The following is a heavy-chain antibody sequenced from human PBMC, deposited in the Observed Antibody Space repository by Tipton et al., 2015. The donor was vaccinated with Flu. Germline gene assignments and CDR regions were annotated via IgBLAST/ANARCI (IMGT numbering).Heavy chain of an antibody. Sequence: SLRLSCAASGFTFSDHYMDWVRQAPGKGLEWVGRTRNKANSYTTEYAASVKGRFTISRDDSKNSLYLQMNSLKTEDTAVYYCARASCGSYCSDYWGQGTLVTVSS. CDR3: ARASCGSYCSDY. J-gene: IGHJ4*02. D-gene: IGHD1-26*01. V-gene: IGHV3-72*01. CDR1: GFTFSDHY. CDR2: TRNKANSYTT.